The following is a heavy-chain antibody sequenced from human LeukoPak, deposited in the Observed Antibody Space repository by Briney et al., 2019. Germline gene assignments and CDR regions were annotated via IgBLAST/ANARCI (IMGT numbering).Heavy chain of an antibody. D-gene: IGHD6-6*01. J-gene: IGHJ6*03. Sequence: SETLSLTCTVSGGSISSYYWSWIRQPPGKGLEWIGYIYYSGSTNYNPSLKSRVTISVDTSKNQFSLRLSSVTAADTAVYYCARDRWYSSSSDYYYYYYMDVWGKGTTVTVSS. CDR3: ARDRWYSSSSDYYYYYYMDV. CDR2: IYYSGST. CDR1: GGSISSYY. V-gene: IGHV4-59*01.